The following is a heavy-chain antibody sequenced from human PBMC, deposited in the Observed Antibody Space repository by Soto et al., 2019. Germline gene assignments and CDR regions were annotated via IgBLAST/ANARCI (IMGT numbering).Heavy chain of an antibody. CDR2: IKSKSAGETT. CDR3: STGCPFSGSVFDY. V-gene: IGHV3-15*05. Sequence: EVQLVESGGGLVKPGGSLRLSCAASGFSFRTTWMAWVRQAPGKGMEWVGRIKSKSAGETTDYADPVKGRFTISRDDSQDTLYLHMDSLETGDTAVYYCSTGCPFSGSVFDYWGQGTLVTVSS. D-gene: IGHD1-26*01. CDR1: GFSFRTTW. J-gene: IGHJ4*02.